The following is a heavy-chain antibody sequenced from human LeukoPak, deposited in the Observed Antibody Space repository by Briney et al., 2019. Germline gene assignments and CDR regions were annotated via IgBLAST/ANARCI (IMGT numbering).Heavy chain of an antibody. CDR1: GFTFSSYS. CDR3: AKTTDRPPL. J-gene: IGHJ4*02. Sequence: GGSLRLSCAASGFTFSSYSMNWVRQAPGKGLEWVAVISYDGSNKYYADSVKGRFTISRDNSKNTLYLQMNSLRAEDTAVYYCAKTTDRPPLWGQGTLVTVSS. V-gene: IGHV3-30*18. D-gene: IGHD4-11*01. CDR2: ISYDGSNK.